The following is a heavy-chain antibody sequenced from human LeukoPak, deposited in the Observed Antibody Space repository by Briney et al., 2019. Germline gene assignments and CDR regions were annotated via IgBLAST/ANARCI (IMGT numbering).Heavy chain of an antibody. V-gene: IGHV1-24*01. CDR1: GYTLTELS. D-gene: IGHD6-19*01. CDR3: ATVGQWLLRNFDY. CDR2: FDPEDGET. J-gene: IGHJ4*02. Sequence: ASVKVSCKVSGYTLTELSMHWVRQAPGKGLGWMGGFDPEDGETIYAQKFQGRVTMTEDTSTDTAYVELSSLRSEDTAVYYCATVGQWLLRNFDYWGQGTLVTVSS.